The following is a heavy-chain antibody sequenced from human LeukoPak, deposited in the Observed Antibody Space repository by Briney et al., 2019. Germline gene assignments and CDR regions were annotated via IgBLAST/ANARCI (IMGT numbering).Heavy chain of an antibody. CDR2: INPNSGGT. D-gene: IGHD2-15*01. Sequence: ASVKVSCKASGYTFTGYYMHWVRQAPGHGLEWMGWINPNSGGTNYAQKFQGKVTMTRDTSISTAYMELSRLRSDDTAVYYCARGRSIVVVVAAKNWFDPWGQGTLVTVSS. J-gene: IGHJ5*02. V-gene: IGHV1-2*02. CDR3: ARGRSIVVVVAAKNWFDP. CDR1: GYTFTGYY.